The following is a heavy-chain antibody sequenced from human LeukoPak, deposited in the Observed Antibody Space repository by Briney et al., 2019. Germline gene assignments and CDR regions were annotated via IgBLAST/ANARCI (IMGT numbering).Heavy chain of an antibody. CDR3: ARASGYCSGGSCWGYFDY. J-gene: IGHJ4*02. CDR1: GGSISSYY. CDR2: IYTSGST. Sequence: SETLSLTCTVSGGSISSYYWSWIRQPAGKGLEWIGRIYTSGSTNYNPSLKSRVTISVDTSKNQFSLKLSSVTAADTAVYYCARASGYCSGGSCWGYFDYWGQGTLVTVSS. D-gene: IGHD2-15*01. V-gene: IGHV4-4*07.